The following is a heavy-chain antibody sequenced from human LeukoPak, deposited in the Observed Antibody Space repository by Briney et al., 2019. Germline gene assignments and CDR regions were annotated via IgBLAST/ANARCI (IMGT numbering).Heavy chain of an antibody. J-gene: IGHJ4*02. V-gene: IGHV3-23*01. CDR2: ISGSGDST. CDR3: ATLFYGGRSVDY. Sequence: GGSLRLSCAASGFTFSSYAMSWVRQAPGKGLEWVSAISGSGDSTYYADSVRGRFIISRDNSKNSMYLQMNSLRAEDTAVYYCATLFYGGRSVDYWGQGTLVTVSS. CDR1: GFTFSSYA. D-gene: IGHD4-23*01.